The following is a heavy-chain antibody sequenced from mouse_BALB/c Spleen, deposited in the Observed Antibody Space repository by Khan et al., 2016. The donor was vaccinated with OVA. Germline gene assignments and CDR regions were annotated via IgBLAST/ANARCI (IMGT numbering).Heavy chain of an antibody. V-gene: IGHV7-3*02. CDR1: GFTFTDYY. J-gene: IGHJ4*01. Sequence: VQLKESGGGLVQPGGSLRLSCATSGFTFTDYYMSWVRQPPGKALEWLGFIRHNANIYTTEYSASVKGRFTISRDNSQSILYLQMNTLRAEDSATYCCASDNAYAMDYWGQGTSVTVSA. CDR2: IRHNANIYTT. CDR3: ASDNAYAMDY.